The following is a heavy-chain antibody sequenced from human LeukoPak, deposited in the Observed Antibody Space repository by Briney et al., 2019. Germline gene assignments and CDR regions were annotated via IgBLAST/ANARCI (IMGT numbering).Heavy chain of an antibody. D-gene: IGHD2-15*01. CDR2: VSPIYGTS. CDR3: ARDCSGGRRYGAFDI. J-gene: IGHJ3*02. V-gene: IGHV1-69*13. CDR1: GGTLGRYA. Sequence: SVKVSCKASGGTLGRYAITWVRQAPGQRLEWMGGVSPIYGTSDYAQRFQGRVTISADESTSTAFLEVRSLRSEDTAVYYCARDCSGGRRYGAFDIWGQGTLVIVSS.